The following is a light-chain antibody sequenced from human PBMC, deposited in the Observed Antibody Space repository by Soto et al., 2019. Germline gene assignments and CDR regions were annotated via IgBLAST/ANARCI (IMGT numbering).Light chain of an antibody. Sequence: DIKLTQSPSFLPASVVDRGTITCRASQAISSFLASYQPKPGKAPKLLIYAASTLQSGVPSRFSGSGSGTEFTLVIGNLQPEDVAPYSCQDLQIYHLTFGGGTKV. CDR2: AAS. CDR1: QAISSF. V-gene: IGKV1-9*01. CDR3: QDLQIYHLT. J-gene: IGKJ4*01.